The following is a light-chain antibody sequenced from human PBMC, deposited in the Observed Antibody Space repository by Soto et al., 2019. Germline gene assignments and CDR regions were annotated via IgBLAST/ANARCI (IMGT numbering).Light chain of an antibody. J-gene: IGLJ1*01. Sequence: QSALTQPASVSGSPGQSITIPCTGSSSDIGDYDYVSWYQQHPGKAPKVLISEVSNRPSGVSNRFSGSKSGNTASLTISGLQAEDEADYYCNSYATGNTRVFGTGTRSPS. CDR2: EVS. CDR3: NSYATGNTRV. CDR1: SSDIGDYDY. V-gene: IGLV2-14*01.